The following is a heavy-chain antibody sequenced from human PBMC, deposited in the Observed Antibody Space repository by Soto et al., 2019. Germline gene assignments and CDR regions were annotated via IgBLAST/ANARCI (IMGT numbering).Heavy chain of an antibody. CDR3: AKANNYGSESYYSTFDY. Sequence: PGGSLRLSCVASEFTFSNYAMSWVRQPPGRGLEWVSTISASGSETYVADSVRGQFTISRDNSENTLYLQMDYLRAEDTAMYYCAKANNYGSESYYSTFDYWGQGTLVTVSS. CDR1: EFTFSNYA. V-gene: IGHV3-23*01. D-gene: IGHD3-10*01. CDR2: ISASGSET. J-gene: IGHJ4*02.